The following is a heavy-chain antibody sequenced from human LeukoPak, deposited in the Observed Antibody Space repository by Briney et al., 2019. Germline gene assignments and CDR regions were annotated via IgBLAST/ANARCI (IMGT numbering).Heavy chain of an antibody. J-gene: IGHJ3*02. CDR1: GYTFTGYY. D-gene: IGHD3-16*01. CDR3: ARFRLGEFDAFDI. Sequence: ASVKVSCKASGYTFTGYYMHWVRQAPGQGLEWMGWINPNSGGTNYAQKFQGRVTMTRDTSISTAYMELSRLRSDDTAVYYCARFRLGEFDAFDIWGKGTMVTVSS. CDR2: INPNSGGT. V-gene: IGHV1-2*02.